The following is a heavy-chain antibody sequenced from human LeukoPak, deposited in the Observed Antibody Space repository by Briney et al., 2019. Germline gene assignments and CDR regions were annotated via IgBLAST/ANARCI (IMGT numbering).Heavy chain of an antibody. D-gene: IGHD3-10*01. Sequence: GGSLRLSCAASGFTFSNAWMSWVRQAPGKGLEWVAFISDDGSRQHYADSVKGRFTISRDNSKNTLNLQMNSLRAEDTAVYYCVKDRTGTYTLDYWGQGTLVTVSS. J-gene: IGHJ4*02. CDR3: VKDRTGTYTLDY. CDR2: ISDDGSRQ. CDR1: GFTFSNAW. V-gene: IGHV3-30*18.